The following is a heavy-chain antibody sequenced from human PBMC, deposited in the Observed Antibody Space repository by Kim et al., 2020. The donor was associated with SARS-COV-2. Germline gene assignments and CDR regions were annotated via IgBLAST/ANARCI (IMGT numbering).Heavy chain of an antibody. Sequence: GGSLRLSCAASGFTFSSYAMHWVRQAPGKGLEWVAVISYDGSNKYYADSVKGRFTISRDNSKNTLYLQMNSLRAEDTAVYYCARDADVDGYYYYYYMDVWGKGTTVTVSS. D-gene: IGHD5-12*01. V-gene: IGHV3-30-3*01. CDR3: ARDADVDGYYYYYYMDV. CDR1: GFTFSSYA. J-gene: IGHJ6*03. CDR2: ISYDGSNK.